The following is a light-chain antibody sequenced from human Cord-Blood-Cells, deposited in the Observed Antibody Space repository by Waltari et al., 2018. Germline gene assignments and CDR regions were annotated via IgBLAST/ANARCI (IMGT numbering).Light chain of an antibody. Sequence: DIQMTQSPSSLSESVGDRVTITCRASQSISSYLNWYQQKPGKAPKLLIYAASSLQSGVPSRFSGSGSGTDFTLTISSLQPEDFATYYCQQSYSTPTFGGGTKLEIK. CDR2: AAS. CDR3: QQSYSTPT. CDR1: QSISSY. J-gene: IGKJ4*01. V-gene: IGKV1-39*01.